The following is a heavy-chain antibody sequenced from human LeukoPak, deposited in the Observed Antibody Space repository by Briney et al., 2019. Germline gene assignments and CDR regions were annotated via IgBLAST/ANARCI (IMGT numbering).Heavy chain of an antibody. CDR2: IIPILGIA. J-gene: IGHJ6*02. D-gene: IGHD5-12*01. Sequence: SVKVSCKASGGTFSSYAISWVRQAPGQGLEWMGRIIPILGIANYAQKFQGRVTITADKSTSTAYMELSRLRSEDTAVYYCASILGPLRNPAGYSGYDLWYGMDVWGQGTTVTVSS. CDR3: ASILGPLRNPAGYSGYDLWYGMDV. V-gene: IGHV1-69*04. CDR1: GGTFSSYA.